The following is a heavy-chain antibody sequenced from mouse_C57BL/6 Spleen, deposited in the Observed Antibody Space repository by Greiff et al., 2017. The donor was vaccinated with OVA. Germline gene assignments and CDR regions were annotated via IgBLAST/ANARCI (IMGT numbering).Heavy chain of an antibody. D-gene: IGHD1-1*01. CDR1: GYTFTDYY. J-gene: IGHJ2*01. CDR2: IYPGSGNT. V-gene: IGHV1-76*01. CDR3: ARADTTVVFDY. Sequence: VQLQESGAELVRPGASVKLSCKASGYTFTDYYINWVKQRPGQGLEWIARIYPGSGNTYYNEKFKGKATLTAEKSSSTAYMQLSSLTSEDSAVYFCARADTTVVFDYWGQGTTLTVSS.